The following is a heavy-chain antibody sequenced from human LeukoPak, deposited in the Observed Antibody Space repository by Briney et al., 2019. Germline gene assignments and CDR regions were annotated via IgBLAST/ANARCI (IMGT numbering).Heavy chain of an antibody. J-gene: IGHJ6*02. CDR2: ISGSGGST. CDR3: AKPLIAAAGTHYYYGMDV. Sequence: GGSLRLSCAGSGFTFSNYAMSWVRQAPGKGLEWVSTISGSGGSTYYADSVKGRFTISRDNSKNTLYLQMNSLRAEDTAVYYCAKPLIAAAGTHYYYGMDVWGQGTTVTVSS. D-gene: IGHD6-13*01. CDR1: GFTFSNYA. V-gene: IGHV3-23*01.